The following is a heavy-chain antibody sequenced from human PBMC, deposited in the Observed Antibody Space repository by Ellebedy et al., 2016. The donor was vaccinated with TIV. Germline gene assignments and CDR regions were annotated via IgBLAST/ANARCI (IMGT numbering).Heavy chain of an antibody. Sequence: SETLSLTXSVSGVSITRYYWSWIRQSPGRGLEWIGYIFHTGIIKYNPSLKNRVTISIDASKNHFSLNLTSTTAADTAVYYCASLRGWGQGTLVTVSS. CDR2: IFHTGII. J-gene: IGHJ4*02. V-gene: IGHV4-59*01. CDR1: GVSITRYY. CDR3: ASLRG.